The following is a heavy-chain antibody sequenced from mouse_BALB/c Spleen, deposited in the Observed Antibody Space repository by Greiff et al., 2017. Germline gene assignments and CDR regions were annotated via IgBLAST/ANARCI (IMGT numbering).Heavy chain of an antibody. Sequence: QVQLQQPGAELVKPGASVKLSCKASGYTFTSYWMHWVKQRPGQGLEWIGEIDPSDSYTNYNQKFKGKATLTVDKSSSTAYMQLSSLTSEDSAVYYCAGLRGAWFAYWGQGTLVTVSA. J-gene: IGHJ3*01. CDR2: IDPSDSYT. CDR1: GYTFTSYW. D-gene: IGHD2-2*01. V-gene: IGHV1-69*02. CDR3: AGLRGAWFAY.